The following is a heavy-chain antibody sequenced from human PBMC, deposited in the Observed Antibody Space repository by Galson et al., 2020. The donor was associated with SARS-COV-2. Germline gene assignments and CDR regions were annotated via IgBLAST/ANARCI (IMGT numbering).Heavy chain of an antibody. CDR2: ISWNSGSI. CDR3: ASLDPEGSGY. J-gene: IGHJ4*02. Sequence: GGSLRLSCAASGFTFDDYAMHWVRQAPGKGLEWVSGISWNSGSIGYADSVKGRFTISRDNAKNSLYLQMNSLRAEDTALYYCASLDPEGSGYWGQGTLVTVSS. D-gene: IGHD3-10*01. V-gene: IGHV3-9*01. CDR1: GFTFDDYA.